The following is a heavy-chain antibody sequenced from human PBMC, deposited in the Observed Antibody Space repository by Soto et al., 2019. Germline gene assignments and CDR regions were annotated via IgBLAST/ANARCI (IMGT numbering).Heavy chain of an antibody. Sequence: QLQLQESGPGLVKPSETLSLTCTVSGGSISSSSYYWGWIRQPPGKGLEWIGSIYYSGSTYYNPSLKSRVTISVVTSQNRFTLKLSSVTAADTAVYSCARHSDPDIVVVVAATGGFDYWGQGTLVTVSS. D-gene: IGHD2-15*01. V-gene: IGHV4-39*01. CDR1: GGSISSSSYY. CDR2: IYYSGST. J-gene: IGHJ4*02. CDR3: ARHSDPDIVVVVAATGGFDY.